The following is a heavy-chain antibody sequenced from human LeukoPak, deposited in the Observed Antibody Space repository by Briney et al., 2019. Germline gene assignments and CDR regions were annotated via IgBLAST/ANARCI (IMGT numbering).Heavy chain of an antibody. J-gene: IGHJ4*02. D-gene: IGHD4-23*01. CDR2: ISYDGSKK. CDR3: ARGASKRDDYGGFFDF. V-gene: IGHV3-30*04. CDR1: GFTFSNYA. Sequence: GGSLRLSCAASGFTFSNYAMHWVRQAPGKGLEWVAVISYDGSKKDYADSVKGRFTIHRDNSKNPLYLQMNSVGAEDTAVYYCARGASKRDDYGGFFDFWGQGTLVTVSS.